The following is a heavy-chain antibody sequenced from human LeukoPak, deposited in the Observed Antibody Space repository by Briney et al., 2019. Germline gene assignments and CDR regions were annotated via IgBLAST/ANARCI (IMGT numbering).Heavy chain of an antibody. CDR1: GFTFSSYA. Sequence: GGSLRLSCAASGFTFSSYAMHWVRQAPGKGLEWVAVISYDGSNKYYADSVKGRFTISRDNSKNTLYLQMNSLRAEDTAVYYCARDRRFRFDPWGQGTLVTVSS. D-gene: IGHD3-3*01. J-gene: IGHJ5*02. CDR3: ARDRRFRFDP. V-gene: IGHV3-30-3*01. CDR2: ISYDGSNK.